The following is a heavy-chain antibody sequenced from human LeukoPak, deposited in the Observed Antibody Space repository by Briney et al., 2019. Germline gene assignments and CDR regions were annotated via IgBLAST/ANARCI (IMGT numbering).Heavy chain of an antibody. Sequence: PGGSLRLSCAASGFTFDDYGMSWVRQAPGKGLEWVSGINWNGGSTGYADSVKGRFTIPRDNAKNSLYLQMNSLRAEDTALYHCARGLGYCSSTSCPRYYFDYWGQGTLVTVSS. V-gene: IGHV3-20*01. CDR3: ARGLGYCSSTSCPRYYFDY. CDR2: INWNGGST. CDR1: GFTFDDYG. J-gene: IGHJ4*02. D-gene: IGHD2-2*01.